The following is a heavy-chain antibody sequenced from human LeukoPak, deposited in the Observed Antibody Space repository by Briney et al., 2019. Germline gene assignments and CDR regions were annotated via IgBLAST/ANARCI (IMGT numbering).Heavy chain of an antibody. D-gene: IGHD6-13*01. J-gene: IGHJ6*03. Sequence: GASVKVSCKASGYTFTSYGISWVRQAPGQGLEWMGWISAYNGSTNYAQKLQGRVTMTTDTSTSTAYMELRSLRSDDTAVYYCAREHSSSWHPRDYYMDVWGKGTTVTVSS. CDR2: ISAYNGST. V-gene: IGHV1-18*01. CDR1: GYTFTSYG. CDR3: AREHSSSWHPRDYYMDV.